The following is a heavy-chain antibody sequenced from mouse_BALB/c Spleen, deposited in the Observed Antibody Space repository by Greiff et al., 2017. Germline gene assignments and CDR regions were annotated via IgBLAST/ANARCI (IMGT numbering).Heavy chain of an antibody. CDR2: INPDSSTI. CDR3: AKGGKIPWFAY. V-gene: IGHV4-1*02. CDR1: GFDFSRYW. J-gene: IGHJ3*01. Sequence: EVKLQESGGGLVQPGGSLKLSCAASGFDFSRYWMSWVRQAPGKGLEWIGEINPDSSTINYTPSLKDKFIISRDNAKNTLYLQMSKVRSEDTALYYCAKGGKIPWFAYWGQGTLVTVSA.